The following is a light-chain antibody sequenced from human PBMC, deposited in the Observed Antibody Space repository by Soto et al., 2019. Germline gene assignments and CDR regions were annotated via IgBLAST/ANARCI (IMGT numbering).Light chain of an antibody. CDR2: EVN. J-gene: IGLJ1*01. CDR1: SSDVGGYKY. Sequence: QSVLTQPPCASGSPGQSVTLSCTGSSSDVGGYKYVSWYQQHRGRAPKLMIYEVNKRPSGVPDRFSGSKSGNTASLTVSGLQAEDQADYNCSSYAGSPYVFGTGTKVTVL. CDR3: SSYAGSPYV. V-gene: IGLV2-8*01.